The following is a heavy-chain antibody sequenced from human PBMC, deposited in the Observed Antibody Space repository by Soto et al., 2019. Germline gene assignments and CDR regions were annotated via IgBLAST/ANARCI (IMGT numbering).Heavy chain of an antibody. CDR3: VRDCSGGICYGYYFDY. CDR1: GFTLSSYW. J-gene: IGHJ4*02. Sequence: EVQLVESGGGLVQPGGSLRLSCATSGFTLSSYWMSWVRQAPGKGLEWVANIKRDGSEKYYVDSVQGRFTISRDNAKNSLYLQMNSLRAEDTALYYCVRDCSGGICYGYYFDYWGQGTLVTVSS. D-gene: IGHD2-15*01. V-gene: IGHV3-7*01. CDR2: IKRDGSEK.